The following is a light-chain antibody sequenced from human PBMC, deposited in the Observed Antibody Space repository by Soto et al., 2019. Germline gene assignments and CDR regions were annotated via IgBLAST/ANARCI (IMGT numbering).Light chain of an antibody. CDR1: SGHSSYA. J-gene: IGLJ2*01. CDR2: LSSDGSH. V-gene: IGLV4-69*01. CDR3: RTWDTGARVV. Sequence: QPVLTQSPSASASLGASVKLTCTLSSGHSSYAIAWHQQQPEKGPRYLMKLSSDGSHSKGDGIPDRFPGSSAGAERYLTISSLQSEDEADYYCRTWDTGARVVFGGGTKLTVL.